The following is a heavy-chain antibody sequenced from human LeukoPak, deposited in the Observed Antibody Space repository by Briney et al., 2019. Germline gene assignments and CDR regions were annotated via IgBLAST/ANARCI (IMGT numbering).Heavy chain of an antibody. V-gene: IGHV5-51*01. Sequence: GESLKISCEGSGYTFSNNWIGWVRQMPGKGLEWMGIIYPGDSDTRYSPSFQGQVTISAEKSISTAYLQWSSLKASDTATYYCARYYCSGGSCHGIFDYWGQGTLVTVSS. D-gene: IGHD2-15*01. J-gene: IGHJ4*02. CDR2: IYPGDSDT. CDR1: GYTFSNNW. CDR3: ARYYCSGGSCHGIFDY.